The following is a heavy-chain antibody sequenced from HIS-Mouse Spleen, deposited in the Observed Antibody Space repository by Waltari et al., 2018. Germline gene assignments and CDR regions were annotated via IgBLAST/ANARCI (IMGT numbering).Heavy chain of an antibody. CDR1: GFTFRRSG. CDR2: ISYDGSNK. J-gene: IGHJ4*02. D-gene: IGHD1-26*01. Sequence: QVQLVESGGGVVQPGRSLRLSCAASGFTFRRSGLHWVRQAPGKGREWVAVISYDGSNKYYADSVKGRFTISRDNSKNKLYLQMNSLRAEDTAVYYCAKDLSGSYYNYFDYWGQGTLVTVSS. V-gene: IGHV3-30*18. CDR3: AKDLSGSYYNYFDY.